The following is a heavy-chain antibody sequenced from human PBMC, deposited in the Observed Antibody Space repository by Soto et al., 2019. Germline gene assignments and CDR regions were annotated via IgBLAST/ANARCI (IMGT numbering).Heavy chain of an antibody. CDR2: INSDGSRT. V-gene: IGHV3-74*01. J-gene: IGHJ5*02. D-gene: IGHD6-13*01. CDR3: ARVLTGSWNWFDP. Sequence: VQLVESGGGLVQPGESLRLSCAASGFTFSSYWMHWVRQAPGKGLVWVSRINSDGSRTNYADSVKGRFTVSRDNAKNTQYLQMNSLRPEDTAVYYCARVLTGSWNWFDPWGQGTLVTVSS. CDR1: GFTFSSYW.